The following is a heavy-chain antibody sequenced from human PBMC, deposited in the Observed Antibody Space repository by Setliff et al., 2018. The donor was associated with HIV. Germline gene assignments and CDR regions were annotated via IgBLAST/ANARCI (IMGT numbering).Heavy chain of an antibody. D-gene: IGHD2-15*01. Sequence: GEALKISCEGSGYSLTSYWIAWVLHMPGTGLEWRGIIYPGYSDTRYSQSFQGQVTTSADKSIRNAYLQWSSLKASDNAMYYCARLGSHCSGGSCYRDVFDIWGQGTMVTVSS. CDR3: ARLGSHCSGGSCYRDVFDI. CDR1: GYSLTSYW. J-gene: IGHJ3*02. V-gene: IGHV5-51*01. CDR2: IYPGYSDT.